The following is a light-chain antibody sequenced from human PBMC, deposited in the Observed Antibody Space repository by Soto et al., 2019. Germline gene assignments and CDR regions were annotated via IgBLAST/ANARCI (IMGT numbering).Light chain of an antibody. Sequence: ESVLTQSPGTLSLSPGERATLSCRATQNIYNIYLAWYQQIRVQAPRLLISGAASRATGIPDRFSGSGCGTDFTLSISRLETEDVGVYYCQNVGIDALAFGGGTKVETK. CDR3: QNVGIDALA. CDR2: GAA. V-gene: IGKV3-20*01. CDR1: QNIYNIY. J-gene: IGKJ4*01.